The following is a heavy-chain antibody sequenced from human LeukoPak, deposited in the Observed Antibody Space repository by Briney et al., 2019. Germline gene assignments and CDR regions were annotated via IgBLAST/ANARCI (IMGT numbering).Heavy chain of an antibody. CDR2: IYDSGST. CDR1: GVSISSSSYH. J-gene: IGHJ4*02. CDR3: TRQVLHTSMDY. D-gene: IGHD5-18*01. Sequence: SETLSLTCTVSGVSISSSSYHWDWIRQPPGRGLEWIGSIYDSGSTYYSPSLKSRVTISVDTSKNQFSLKLNSVTAADTAVYYCTRQVLHTSMDYWGQGTLVTVSS. V-gene: IGHV4-39*01.